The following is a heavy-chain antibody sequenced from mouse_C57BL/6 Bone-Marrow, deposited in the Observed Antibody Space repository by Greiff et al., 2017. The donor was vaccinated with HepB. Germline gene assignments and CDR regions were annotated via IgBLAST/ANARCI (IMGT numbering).Heavy chain of an antibody. V-gene: IGHV1-18*01. CDR1: GYTFTDYN. CDR2: INPNNGGT. Sequence: VQLVESGPELVKPGASVKIPCKASGYTFTDYNMDWVKQSHGKSLEWIGDINPNNGGTIYNQKFKGKATLTVDKSSSTAYMELRSLTSEDTAVYYCARRDYRYFDVWGTGTTVTVSS. D-gene: IGHD1-1*02. CDR3: ARRDYRYFDV. J-gene: IGHJ1*03.